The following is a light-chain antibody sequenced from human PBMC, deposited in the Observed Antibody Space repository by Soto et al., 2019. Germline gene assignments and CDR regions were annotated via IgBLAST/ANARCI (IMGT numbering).Light chain of an antibody. CDR2: SSY. Sequence: QSVLTQPPSVSGAPGQRVTISCTGSSSNIGAGYDVHWFQQFPGTAPKLLIYSSYNRPSGVPDRFSGSKSGTTASLAITGVQAEDEADFSCQSYDSSLSAYVFGIGTKVTVL. V-gene: IGLV1-40*01. CDR1: SSNIGAGYD. J-gene: IGLJ1*01. CDR3: QSYDSSLSAYV.